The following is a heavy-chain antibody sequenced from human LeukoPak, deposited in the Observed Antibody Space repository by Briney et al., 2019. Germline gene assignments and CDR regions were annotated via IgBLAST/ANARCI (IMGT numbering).Heavy chain of an antibody. CDR3: ARGTATVTTIPLLV. CDR1: GGRNSSSNG. CDR2: IYHSGST. J-gene: IGHJ4*02. V-gene: IGHV4-4*02. Sequence: SGTLSLTCAVSGGRNSSSNGLRSVRQPPGKGLDRIGEIYHSGSTNYNPSLKLRVTISVDKSKNQFSLKLSSVTAADTAVYYCARGTATVTTIPLLVWGQGTLVTVSS. D-gene: IGHD4-17*01.